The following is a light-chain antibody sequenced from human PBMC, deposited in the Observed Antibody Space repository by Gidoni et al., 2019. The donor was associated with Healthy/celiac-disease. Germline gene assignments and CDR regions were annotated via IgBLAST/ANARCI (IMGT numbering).Light chain of an antibody. V-gene: IGKV1-33*01. J-gene: IGKJ4*02. CDR3: QQYDNRPPSLT. CDR1: QDSSNY. CDR2: DAS. Sequence: DIQIPQSPSSLSASVGDRVTITCQASQDSSNYLNWYQQKPGKAPKLLIYDASNLETGVPSRFSGSGSGTDFTFTISSLQPEDIATYYCQQYDNRPPSLTFGGGTKVEIK.